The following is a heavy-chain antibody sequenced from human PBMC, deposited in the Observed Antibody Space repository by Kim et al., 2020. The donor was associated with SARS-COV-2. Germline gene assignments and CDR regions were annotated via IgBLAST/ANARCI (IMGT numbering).Heavy chain of an antibody. J-gene: IGHJ6*03. V-gene: IGHV1-8*01. D-gene: IGHD3-10*01. Sequence: ASVKVSCKASGYTFTSYDINWVRQATGQGLEWMGWMNPNSGNTGYAQKFQGRVTMTRNTSISTAYMELSSLRSEDTAVYYCARGWRGVIIVGYYYYMDVWGKGTTVTVSS. CDR3: ARGWRGVIIVGYYYYMDV. CDR1: GYTFTSYD. CDR2: MNPNSGNT.